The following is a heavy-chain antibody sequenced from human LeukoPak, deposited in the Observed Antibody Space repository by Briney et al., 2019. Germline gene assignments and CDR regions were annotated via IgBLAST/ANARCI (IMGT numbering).Heavy chain of an antibody. Sequence: GSSVKVSCKASGGTFSSYTISWVRQAPGQGLEWMGRIIPILGIANYAQKFQGRVTITADKSTSTAYMELSSLRSEDTAVYYCASNWPTFHSGGNSGCLDPWGREPWSPSPQ. CDR2: IIPILGIA. CDR1: GGTFSSYT. CDR3: ASNWPTFHSGGNSGCLDP. V-gene: IGHV1-69*02. J-gene: IGHJ5*02. D-gene: IGHD4-23*01.